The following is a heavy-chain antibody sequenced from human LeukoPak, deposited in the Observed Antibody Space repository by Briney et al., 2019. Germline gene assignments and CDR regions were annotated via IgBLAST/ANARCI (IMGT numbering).Heavy chain of an antibody. D-gene: IGHD6-19*01. CDR2: INSDGSST. V-gene: IGHV3-74*01. CDR3: ARGVMAVAGPLGY. J-gene: IGHJ4*02. Sequence: TGGSLRLSCAASGFSFSSYWMHWVRQAPGKGLVWVSRINSDGSSTSYADSVKGRFTISRDNAKNTLYLQMNSLRAEDTAVYYCARGVMAVAGPLGYWGQGTLVTASS. CDR1: GFSFSSYW.